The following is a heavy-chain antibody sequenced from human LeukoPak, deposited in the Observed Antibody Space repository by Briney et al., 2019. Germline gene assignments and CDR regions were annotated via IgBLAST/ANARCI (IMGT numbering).Heavy chain of an antibody. CDR2: TDYRTRWYN. V-gene: IGHV6-1*01. CDR1: GDSVSSSSAA. J-gene: IGHJ5*02. CDR3: ARNTPDFGTHQRFGP. D-gene: IGHD3-10*01. Sequence: SQTLSLTCAISGDSVSSSSAAWNWIRQSPSRGLEWLGRTDYRTRWYNDYAVSMKSRITINPDTSKNQFSLQLNSLTPEDTAVYYCARNTPDFGTHQRFGPWGQGTLVTVSS.